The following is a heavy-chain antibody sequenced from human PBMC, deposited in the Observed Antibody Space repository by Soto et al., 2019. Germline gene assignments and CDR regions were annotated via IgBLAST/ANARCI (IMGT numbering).Heavy chain of an antibody. D-gene: IGHD2-8*01. CDR2: INPNSGGT. J-gene: IGHJ3*02. CDR1: GYTFTGYY. V-gene: IGHV1-2*02. CDR3: AGGLMNLVEEAFHI. Sequence: ASVKVSCKASGYTFTGYYMHWVRQAPGPGLEWIGWINPNSGGTNYAQKFQGRVIMNMGTSNSTAYRVMSRLRCDDTVLYYCAGGLMNLVEEAFHIWDLRTVVTV.